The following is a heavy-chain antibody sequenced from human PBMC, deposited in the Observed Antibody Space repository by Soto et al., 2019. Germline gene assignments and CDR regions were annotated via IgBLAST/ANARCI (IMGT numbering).Heavy chain of an antibody. CDR2: IYYSGST. Sequence: QVQLQESGPGLVKPSETLSLTCTVSGGSISSYYWSWIRQPPGKGLEWIGYIYYSGSTNYNPSLNSRATISVDTSKNQFSLKLTSVTAADTAVYYCARACGSGDAFDIWGQGTMVTVSS. J-gene: IGHJ3*02. CDR1: GGSISSYY. D-gene: IGHD5-12*01. V-gene: IGHV4-59*01. CDR3: ARACGSGDAFDI.